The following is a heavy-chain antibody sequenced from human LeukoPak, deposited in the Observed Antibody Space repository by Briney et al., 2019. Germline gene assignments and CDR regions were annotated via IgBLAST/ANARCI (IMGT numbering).Heavy chain of an antibody. CDR3: AKEPREYCSSTSCPNWIDP. J-gene: IGHJ5*02. Sequence: GGSLTLSCAASGFTFSSYAMSWVRQAPGKGLEWVSAISASGGTTYYADSVKGRFTISRDNSKNTLYLQTSSLRAEDTAVYYCAKEPREYCSSTSCPNWIDPWGQGTLVTVSS. V-gene: IGHV3-23*01. D-gene: IGHD2-2*01. CDR2: ISASGGTT. CDR1: GFTFSSYA.